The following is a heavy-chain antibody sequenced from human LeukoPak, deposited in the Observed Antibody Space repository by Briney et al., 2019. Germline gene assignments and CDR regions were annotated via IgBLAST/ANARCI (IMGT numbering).Heavy chain of an antibody. Sequence: PSETLSLTCAVYGGSFSGYYWSWIRQPPGKGLEWIGEINHSGRTNYNPSLKSRVTISVDTSKNQFSLKLSSVTAADTAVYYCARGGIALGWWGQGTLVTVSS. CDR2: INHSGRT. V-gene: IGHV4-34*01. CDR1: GGSFSGYY. J-gene: IGHJ4*02. D-gene: IGHD6-13*01. CDR3: ARGGIALGW.